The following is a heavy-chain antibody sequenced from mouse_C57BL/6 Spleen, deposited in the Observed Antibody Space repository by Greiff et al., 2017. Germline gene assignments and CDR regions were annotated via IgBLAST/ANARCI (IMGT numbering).Heavy chain of an antibody. CDR2: IRLKSDNYAT. V-gene: IGHV6-3*01. CDR1: GFTFSNYW. CDR3: TTNWVDY. J-gene: IGHJ2*01. D-gene: IGHD4-1*01. Sequence: VQLKESGGGLVQPGGSMKLSCVASGFTFSNYWMNWVRQSPEKGLEWVAQIRLKSDNYATHYAESVKGRFTISSDDSKSSVYLQMNNLRAEDTGIYYCTTNWVDYWGQGTTLTVSS.